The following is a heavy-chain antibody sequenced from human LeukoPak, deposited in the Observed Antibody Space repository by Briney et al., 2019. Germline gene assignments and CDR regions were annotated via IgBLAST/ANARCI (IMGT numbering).Heavy chain of an antibody. Sequence: GGSLRLSCAASGFTFSSYGMHWVRQAPGKGLEWVAVISYDGSNKYYADSVKGRFTISRDNSKNTLYLQMNSLRAEDTAVYYCAKDGGREDDYGDYVDYWGQGTLVTVSS. V-gene: IGHV3-30*18. CDR3: AKDGGREDDYGDYVDY. CDR2: ISYDGSNK. D-gene: IGHD4-17*01. J-gene: IGHJ4*02. CDR1: GFTFSSYG.